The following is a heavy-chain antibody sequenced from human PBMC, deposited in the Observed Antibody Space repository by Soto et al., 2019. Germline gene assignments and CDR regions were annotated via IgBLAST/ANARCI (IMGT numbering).Heavy chain of an antibody. CDR2: INPSGGST. V-gene: IGHV1-46*01. J-gene: IGHJ6*02. CDR3: ARGREQWLVDYYYYGMDV. CDR1: GYTFTSYY. D-gene: IGHD6-19*01. Sequence: GASVKVSCKASGYTFTSYYMHWVRQAPGQVLEWMGIINPSGGSTSYAQKFQGRVTMTRDTSTSTVYMELSSLRSEDTAVYYRARGREQWLVDYYYYGMDVWGQGTTVTVSS.